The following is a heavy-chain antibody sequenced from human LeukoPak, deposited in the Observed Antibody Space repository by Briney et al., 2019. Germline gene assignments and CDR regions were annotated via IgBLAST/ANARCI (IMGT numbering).Heavy chain of an antibody. CDR3: FREGGD. J-gene: IGHJ4*02. CDR1: GFTFDDYA. CDR2: ISWNSGSI. D-gene: IGHD3-10*01. V-gene: IGHV3-9*01. Sequence: GGSLRLSCAASGFTFDDYAMHWVRHAPGKGLEWVSGISWNSGSIGYADSVKGRFTISRDNAKNSLYLQTNSLRVEDTAIYYCFREGGDWGQGTLVTVSS.